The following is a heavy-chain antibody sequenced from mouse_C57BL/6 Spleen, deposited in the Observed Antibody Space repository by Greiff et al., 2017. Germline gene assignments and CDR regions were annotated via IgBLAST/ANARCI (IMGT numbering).Heavy chain of an antibody. CDR3: ARSASSAWCAY. J-gene: IGHJ3*01. D-gene: IGHD1-1*01. V-gene: IGHV1-69*01. Sequence: QVQLQQPGAELVMPGASVKLSCKASGYTFTSYWMHWVKQRPGQGLEWIGEIDPSDSYTNYNQKFQGKSTLTVDKSSSTAYMRLSSLRSEDSAVYFCARSASSAWCAYWGQGTLVTVSA. CDR1: GYTFTSYW. CDR2: IDPSDSYT.